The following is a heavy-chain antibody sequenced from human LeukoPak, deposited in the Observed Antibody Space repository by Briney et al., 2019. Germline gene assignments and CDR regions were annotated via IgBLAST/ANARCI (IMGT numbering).Heavy chain of an antibody. J-gene: IGHJ6*02. Sequence: GGSLGLSCAASGFTFSSYSMNWVRQAPGKGLEWVSYISSSSSTIYYADSVKGRFTISRDNAKNSLYLQMNSLRDEDTAVYYCARDFHERGSGSYGSHRGYYYYGMDVWGQGTTVTVSS. CDR1: GFTFSSYS. CDR3: ARDFHERGSGSYGSHRGYYYYGMDV. V-gene: IGHV3-48*02. CDR2: ISSSSSTI. D-gene: IGHD3-10*01.